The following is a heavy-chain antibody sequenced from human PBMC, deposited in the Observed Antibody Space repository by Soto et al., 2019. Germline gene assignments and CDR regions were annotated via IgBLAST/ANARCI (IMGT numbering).Heavy chain of an antibody. CDR1: GGSFSGYY. CDR3: ARRQLRFLEWLSPLWYYYYMDV. J-gene: IGHJ6*03. D-gene: IGHD3-3*01. V-gene: IGHV4-34*01. CDR2: INHSGST. Sequence: SETLSLTCAVYGGSFSGYYWNWIRQPPGKGLKWIGEINHSGSTNYNPSLKSRVTISVDTSKNQFSLKLSSVTAADTAVYYCARRQLRFLEWLSPLWYYYYMDVWGKGTTVTVSS.